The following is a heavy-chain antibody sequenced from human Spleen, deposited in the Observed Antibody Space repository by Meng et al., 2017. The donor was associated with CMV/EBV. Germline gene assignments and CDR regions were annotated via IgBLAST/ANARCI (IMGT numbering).Heavy chain of an antibody. CDR2: IYYSGST. CDR3: ASDGPRDYSNYLHYFDY. V-gene: IGHV4-39*07. D-gene: IGHD4-11*01. J-gene: IGHJ4*02. CDR1: GGSISSGTYY. Sequence: GSLRLCCSVSGGSISSGTYYWGWIRQPPGKGLEWIGSIYYSGSTYYNPSLKSRVTISADTSKNQFSLKLNSVTAADTAVYFCASDGPRDYSNYLHYFDYWGQGTLVTVSS.